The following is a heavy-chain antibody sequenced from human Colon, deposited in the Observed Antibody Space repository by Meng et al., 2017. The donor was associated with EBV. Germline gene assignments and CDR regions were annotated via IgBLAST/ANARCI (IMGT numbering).Heavy chain of an antibody. CDR3: ARGGGSFRFQF. Sequence: LRGSRAGPVKPSPTPSLTCAVSGDSMNSGGFYWSSSRKHPGKGVEWIGYIYFTGSTSYRPSLKSRLNISMDTSKNQFSLRLTAVTAADTAVYYCARGGGSFRFQFWGLGTLVTVSS. D-gene: IGHD2-15*01. V-gene: IGHV4-30-4*01. CDR1: GDSMNSGGFY. J-gene: IGHJ4*02. CDR2: IYFTGST.